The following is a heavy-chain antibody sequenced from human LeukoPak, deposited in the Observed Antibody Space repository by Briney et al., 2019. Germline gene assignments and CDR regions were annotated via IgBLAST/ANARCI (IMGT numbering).Heavy chain of an antibody. Sequence: ASVKVSCKVSGYTLTELSMHWVRQAPGKGLEWMGGFDPEDGETIYAQKFQGRVTMTEDTSTDTAYMELRSLRSDDTAVYYCARVYGQWLALAPFDYWGQGTLVTVSS. D-gene: IGHD6-19*01. J-gene: IGHJ4*02. CDR2: FDPEDGET. CDR1: GYTLTELS. V-gene: IGHV1-24*01. CDR3: ARVYGQWLALAPFDY.